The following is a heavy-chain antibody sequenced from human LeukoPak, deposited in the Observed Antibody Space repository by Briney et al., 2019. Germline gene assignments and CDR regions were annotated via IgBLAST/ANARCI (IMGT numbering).Heavy chain of an antibody. V-gene: IGHV3-9*01. Sequence: GGSLRLSCAASGFAFDGYAMHWVRQTPGKGLEWVSGISWNSGSIGYADSVKGRFTISRDNAKNSLYLQMNSLRAEDTALYYCAKEGGSSDYFDYWGQGTLVTVSS. J-gene: IGHJ4*02. CDR3: AKEGGSSDYFDY. CDR1: GFAFDGYA. D-gene: IGHD2-15*01. CDR2: ISWNSGSI.